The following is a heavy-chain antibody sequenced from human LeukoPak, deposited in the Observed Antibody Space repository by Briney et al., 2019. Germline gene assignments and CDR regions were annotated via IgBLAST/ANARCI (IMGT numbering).Heavy chain of an antibody. V-gene: IGHV4-4*07. CDR1: GDPITRNY. Sequence: SETLSLTCTVSGDPITRNYWSWIRQPAGKGLEWIGRIYNSGNTNYSPSLESRVTMSTDTSKNQFSLKLTSVTAADTAVYYCARGSFDSSGYYVFDYWGQGTLVTVSS. D-gene: IGHD3-22*01. J-gene: IGHJ4*02. CDR3: ARGSFDSSGYYVFDY. CDR2: IYNSGNT.